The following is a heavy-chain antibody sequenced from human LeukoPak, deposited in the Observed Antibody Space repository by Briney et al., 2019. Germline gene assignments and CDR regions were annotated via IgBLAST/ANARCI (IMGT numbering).Heavy chain of an antibody. V-gene: IGHV1-18*01. D-gene: IGHD3-3*02. CDR2: ISAYNGKT. CDR3: ATSLEPFLKWLLGPMTAFDI. J-gene: IGHJ3*02. CDR1: VYTFIKYG. Sequence: GAAVTVSYMGSVYTFIKYGISWVGPAPGQGGAGVGWISAYNGKTNYAQKLQGRGTITTDTVTSTAYIERRRLRCGDKAVYYCATSLEPFLKWLLGPMTAFDIWGQGTMVTVSS.